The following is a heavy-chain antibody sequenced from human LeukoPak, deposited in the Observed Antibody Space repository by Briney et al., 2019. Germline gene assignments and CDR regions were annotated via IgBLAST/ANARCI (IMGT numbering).Heavy chain of an antibody. V-gene: IGHV1-8*01. CDR2: MNPNSGKT. D-gene: IGHD6-6*01. CDR3: ARDGDSSSLYYYYYGMDV. CDR1: GYTFTSYD. Sequence: ASVKVSCKASGYTFTSYDINWVRQATGQGLEWMGWMNPNSGKTGYAQKFQGRVTMTRNTSISTAYMELSSLRSEDTAVYYCARDGDSSSLYYYYYGMDVWGQGTTVTVSS. J-gene: IGHJ6*02.